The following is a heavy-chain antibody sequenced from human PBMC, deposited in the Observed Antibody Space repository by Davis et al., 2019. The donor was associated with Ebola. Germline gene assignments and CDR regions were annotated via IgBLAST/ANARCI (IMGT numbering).Heavy chain of an antibody. CDR2: VIHTGNT. D-gene: IGHD6-6*01. CDR3: ARKSSSSFFDS. J-gene: IGHJ4*02. Sequence: PSETLSLTCAVYGGSFSNYYWTWIRQPPGKGLEWIGEVIHTGNTNYNPSLKSRLSISIDTTKNQFSLSLRSVTAADTAVYYCARKSSSSFFDSWGQGTLVIVSS. CDR1: GGSFSNYY. V-gene: IGHV4-34*12.